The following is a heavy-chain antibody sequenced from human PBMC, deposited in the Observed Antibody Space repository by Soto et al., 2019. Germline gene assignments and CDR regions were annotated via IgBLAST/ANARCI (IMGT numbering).Heavy chain of an antibody. CDR2: INAGNGNT. Sequence: AASVKVSCKASGYTFTSYAMHWVRQAPGQRLEWMGWINAGNGNTKYSQKFQGRVTITRDTSASTAYMELSSLRSEDTAVYYCARDFYDFWSGHIPSLGYYGMDVWGKGPRSPSPQ. V-gene: IGHV1-3*01. D-gene: IGHD3-3*01. J-gene: IGHJ6*01. CDR3: ARDFYDFWSGHIPSLGYYGMDV. CDR1: GYTFTSYA.